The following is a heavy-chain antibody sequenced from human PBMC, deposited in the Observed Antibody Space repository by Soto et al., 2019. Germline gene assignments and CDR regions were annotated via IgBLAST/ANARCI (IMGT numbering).Heavy chain of an antibody. CDR3: AGRTIVGARNWFDP. D-gene: IGHD1-26*01. Sequence: QVQLVQSGAEVKKPGSSVKVSCTASGGTFSSYAISWVRQAPGQGLEWMGGLIPIFGTANYAQKFQGRVTRTADESTSTAYRELSSLRSEDTAVYYCAGRTIVGARNWFDPWGQGTLVTVSS. CDR1: GGTFSSYA. J-gene: IGHJ5*02. CDR2: LIPIFGTA. V-gene: IGHV1-69*12.